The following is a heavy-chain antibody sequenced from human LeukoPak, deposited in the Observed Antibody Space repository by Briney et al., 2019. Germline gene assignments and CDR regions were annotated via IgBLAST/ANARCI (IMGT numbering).Heavy chain of an antibody. J-gene: IGHJ3*01. CDR2: ISYDVTNK. CDR3: PKDLNGGSYYLAFDV. D-gene: IGHD1-26*01. CDR1: GFTFSSDG. V-gene: IGHV3-30*18. Sequence: GGSLRVSCAASGFTFSSDGMHWGRPAPGKGVEWVAVISYDVTNKYYTDSVKGRFTISRDNYHVTLYLQMNSLRVHGMVVYYGPKDLNGGSYYLAFDVWGQGTVVTVSS.